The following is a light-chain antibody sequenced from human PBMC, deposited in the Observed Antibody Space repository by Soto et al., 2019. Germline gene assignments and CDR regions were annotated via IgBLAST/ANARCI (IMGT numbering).Light chain of an antibody. Sequence: QSALTQPASVSGSPGQSITISCTGTSGDVGGNNYVSWYQHHPGKAPKLIIYDVTDRPSGVSNRFSSSKFGNTASLTISGLQNEDEADYYCNSYTFSSTYVFGSGTKVTVL. V-gene: IGLV2-14*01. J-gene: IGLJ1*01. CDR3: NSYTFSSTYV. CDR1: SGDVGGNNY. CDR2: DVT.